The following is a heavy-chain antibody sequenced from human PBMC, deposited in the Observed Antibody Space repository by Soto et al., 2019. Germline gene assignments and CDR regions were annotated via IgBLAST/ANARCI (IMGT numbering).Heavy chain of an antibody. D-gene: IGHD3-16*02. CDR3: TSLYYGH. J-gene: IGHJ4*02. CDR1: EFTFTYAW. Sequence: EVQLVESGGDLVKPGGSLRLSCAASEFTFTYAWMSWVRQAPGKGLEWVGRIKSKTDGGTTDYAAPVKGRYTISRDESQNTLYLQMNSLKTEDTVVYYCTSLYYGHWGQGTLVTVSS. CDR2: IKSKTDGGTT. V-gene: IGHV3-15*01.